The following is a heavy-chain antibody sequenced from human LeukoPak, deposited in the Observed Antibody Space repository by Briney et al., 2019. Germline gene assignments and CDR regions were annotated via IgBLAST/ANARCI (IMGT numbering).Heavy chain of an antibody. J-gene: IGHJ4*02. Sequence: ASVTVSCKASGYTFTSYAMNWVRQAPGQGLEWMGWINTNTGNPTYAQGFTGRFVFSLDTSVSTAYLQISSLKAEDAAVYYCARDEDIMASMNDYWGQGTLVTVSS. V-gene: IGHV7-4-1*02. CDR2: INTNTGNP. CDR3: ARDEDIMASMNDY. CDR1: GYTFTSYA. D-gene: IGHD5-12*01.